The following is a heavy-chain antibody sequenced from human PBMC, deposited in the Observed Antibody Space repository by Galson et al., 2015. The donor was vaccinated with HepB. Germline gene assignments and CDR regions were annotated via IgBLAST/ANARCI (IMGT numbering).Heavy chain of an antibody. Sequence: SLRLSCAASGFTFSSYWMHWVRQAPGKGLVWVSRINSDGSSTSYADSVKGRFTISRDNAKNTLYLQMNSLRAEDTAVYYCARDSPPMIVAETYYYYYGMDVWGQGTTVTVSS. CDR3: ARDSPPMIVAETYYYYYGMDV. CDR1: GFTFSSYW. CDR2: INSDGSST. D-gene: IGHD3-22*01. V-gene: IGHV3-74*01. J-gene: IGHJ6*02.